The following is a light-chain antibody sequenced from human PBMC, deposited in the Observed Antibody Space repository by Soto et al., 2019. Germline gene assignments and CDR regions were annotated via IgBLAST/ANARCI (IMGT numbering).Light chain of an antibody. V-gene: IGKV3-20*01. J-gene: IGKJ2*01. CDR3: QQYERPPFA. CDR1: QRVSNSY. CDR2: DAS. Sequence: EIVLTQSPGTLSLSPGDRATLSCRASQRVSNSYLAWYQQKPGLAPRLLIYDASTRAAGVPDRVTGGGSGTDFTLTISALEPEDFALYFCQQYERPPFAFGQGTRLEI.